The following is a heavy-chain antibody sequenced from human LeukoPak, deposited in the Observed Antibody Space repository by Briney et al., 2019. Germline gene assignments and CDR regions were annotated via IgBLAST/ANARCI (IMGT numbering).Heavy chain of an antibody. CDR1: GFTFDDYG. Sequence: GGSLRLSCAASGFTFDDYGMSWVRQAPGKGLEWVAVIWYDGSRKFYGDSVKGRFTVSRDTFENTMYLQMNSLRVEDTAVYYCARDGGSGIDYWGQGTLVTVSS. D-gene: IGHD3-10*01. CDR2: IWYDGSRK. CDR3: ARDGGSGIDY. J-gene: IGHJ4*02. V-gene: IGHV3-33*08.